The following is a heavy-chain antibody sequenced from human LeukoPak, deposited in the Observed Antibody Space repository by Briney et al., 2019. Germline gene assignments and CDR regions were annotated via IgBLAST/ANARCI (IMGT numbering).Heavy chain of an antibody. CDR3: AHESFLGDCDSTSCLAPFDY. CDR1: GFSLSTSGVG. V-gene: IGHV2-5*01. Sequence: ESGPTLVNPTQTLTLTCTFSGFSLSTSGVGVGWIRQPPGEALEWLALIYWNDDERYSPSLMSRLTITKDTSKNQVVLTMTNMDPVDTATYYCAHESFLGDCDSTSCLAPFDYWGQGTLVTVSS. D-gene: IGHD2-2*01. J-gene: IGHJ4*02. CDR2: IYWNDDE.